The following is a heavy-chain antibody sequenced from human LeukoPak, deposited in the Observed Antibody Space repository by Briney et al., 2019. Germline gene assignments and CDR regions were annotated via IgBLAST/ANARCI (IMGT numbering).Heavy chain of an antibody. Sequence: PSETLSLTCTVSGGSISSSSYYWGWIRQPPGKGLEWIGSIYYSGSTYYNPSLKSRVTISVDTSKNQFSLKLSSVTAADTAVYYCARQEGGYVWGSYRWYYFDYRGQGTLVTVSS. CDR3: ARQEGGYVWGSYRWYYFDY. D-gene: IGHD3-16*02. CDR2: IYYSGST. V-gene: IGHV4-39*01. CDR1: GGSISSSSYY. J-gene: IGHJ4*02.